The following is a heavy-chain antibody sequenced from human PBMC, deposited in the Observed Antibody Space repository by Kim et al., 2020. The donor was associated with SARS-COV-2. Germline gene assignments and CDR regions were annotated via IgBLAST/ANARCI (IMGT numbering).Heavy chain of an antibody. CDR2: IFWDDDK. Sequence: SGPTLVNPTQTLTLTCTFSGFSLSTSGVAVGWIRQPPGKALEWLALIFWDDDKRYSPSLKSRLTITKDTSKNQVVLTMTNMDPMDTATYYCAHRPSWERGASFDSWGQGTLVTVSS. J-gene: IGHJ4*02. CDR1: GFSLSTSGVA. CDR3: AHRPSWERGASFDS. V-gene: IGHV2-5*02. D-gene: IGHD1-26*01.